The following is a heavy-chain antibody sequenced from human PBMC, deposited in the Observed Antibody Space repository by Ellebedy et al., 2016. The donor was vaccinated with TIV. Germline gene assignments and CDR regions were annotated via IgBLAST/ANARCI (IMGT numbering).Heavy chain of an antibody. CDR3: AKDGRGHTYGDAFDI. CDR1: GFMFSSYG. D-gene: IGHD5-18*01. V-gene: IGHV3-30*18. CDR2: ISYDGRNK. Sequence: GESLKISCAASGFMFSSYGMHWIRQAPGKGLEWVAVISYDGRNKDSADSAKGRFTISRDNSKNTVYLQMNRLRPEDTAVYYCAKDGRGHTYGDAFDIWGQGTMVTVSS. J-gene: IGHJ3*02.